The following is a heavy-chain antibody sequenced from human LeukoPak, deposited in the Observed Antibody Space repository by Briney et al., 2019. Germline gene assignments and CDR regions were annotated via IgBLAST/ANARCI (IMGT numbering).Heavy chain of an antibody. J-gene: IGHJ4*02. D-gene: IGHD6-19*01. CDR1: GGSISNYY. V-gene: IGHV4-59*01. Sequence: PSETLSLTCTVSGGSISNYYWSWIRQPPGEGLEWIGYIYYSGSTNYNPSLKSRVTISVDTSKNQFSLKLSSVTAADTAVYYCARVMGSGFNWGQGTLVTVSS. CDR3: ARVMGSGFN. CDR2: IYYSGST.